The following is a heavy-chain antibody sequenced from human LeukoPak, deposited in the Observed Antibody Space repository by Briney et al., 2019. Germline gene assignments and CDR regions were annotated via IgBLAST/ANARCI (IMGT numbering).Heavy chain of an antibody. D-gene: IGHD1-26*01. CDR2: VAPLLETT. CDR3: ARDRIVGALGWLDP. J-gene: IGHJ5*02. CDR1: GGTFSSYS. Sequence: ASVKVSCKAPGGTFSSYSITWVRQAPGQGLEWMGGVAPLLETTNYAPKFRGRMTITADESTSTACMELTSLRSDDTAVYYCARDRIVGALGWLDPWGQGTLVTVSS. V-gene: IGHV1-69*13.